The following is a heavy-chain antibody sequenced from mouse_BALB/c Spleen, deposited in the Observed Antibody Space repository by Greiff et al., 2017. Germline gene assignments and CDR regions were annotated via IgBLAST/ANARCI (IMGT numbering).Heavy chain of an antibody. CDR3: ARAEYYYGSTYAMDY. Sequence: VQLQESGAELAKPGASVKMSCKASGYTFTSYWMHWVKQRPGQGLEWIGYINPSTGYTEYNQKFKDKATLTADKSSSTAYMQLSSLTSEDSAVYYCARAEYYYGSTYAMDYWGQGTSVTVSS. D-gene: IGHD1-1*01. CDR2: INPSTGYT. J-gene: IGHJ4*01. V-gene: IGHV1-7*01. CDR1: GYTFTSYW.